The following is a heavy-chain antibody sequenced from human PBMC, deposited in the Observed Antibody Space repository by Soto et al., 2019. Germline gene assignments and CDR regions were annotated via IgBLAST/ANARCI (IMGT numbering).Heavy chain of an antibody. J-gene: IGHJ6*02. D-gene: IGHD3-3*01. V-gene: IGHV3-30*18. CDR1: GFTFSTYG. CDR2: ISSDGSNE. Sequence: QVQLVESGGGVVQPGRSLRLSCAASGFTFSTYGMHWVRQAPGKGLEWVALISSDGSNEYYADSVRGRITISRDNSKNTLYLQMNRRRAEDTAMYYCAEGGYYDCWSGECRGNWGRDVWGQGTTVTVSS. CDR3: AEGGYYDCWSGECRGNWGRDV.